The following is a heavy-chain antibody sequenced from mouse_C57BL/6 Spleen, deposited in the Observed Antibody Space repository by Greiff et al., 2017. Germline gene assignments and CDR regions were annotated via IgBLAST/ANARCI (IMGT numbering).Heavy chain of an antibody. D-gene: IGHD2-5*01. CDR3: ARDYSNSFAY. Sequence: DVQLVESGPGLVKPSQSLSLTCSVTGYSITSGYYWNWIRQFPGNKLEWMGYISYDGSNNYNPSLKNRISITRDTSKNQFFLKLNSVTTEDTATYYCARDYSNSFAYWGQGTLVTVSA. CDR1: GYSITSGYY. CDR2: ISYDGSN. J-gene: IGHJ3*01. V-gene: IGHV3-6*01.